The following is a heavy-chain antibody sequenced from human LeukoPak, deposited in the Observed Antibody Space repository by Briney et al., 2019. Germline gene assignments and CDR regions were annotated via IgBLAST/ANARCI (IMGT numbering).Heavy chain of an antibody. J-gene: IGHJ4*02. V-gene: IGHV3-11*04. D-gene: IGHD3-3*01. CDR2: ISSSGSTI. CDR1: GFTFSDYY. Sequence: GGSLRLSCAASGFTFSDYYMSWIRQAPGKGLEWVSYISSSGSTIYYADSVKGRFTISRDNAKNSLYLQMNSLRAEDTAVYYCAKTYDFWSGYYTGSPLGFDYWGQGTLVTVSS. CDR3: AKTYDFWSGYYTGSPLGFDY.